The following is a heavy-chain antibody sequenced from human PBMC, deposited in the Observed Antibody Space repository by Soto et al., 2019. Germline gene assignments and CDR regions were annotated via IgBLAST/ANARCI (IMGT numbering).Heavy chain of an antibody. CDR2: IYYSGST. Sequence: SETLSLTCTVSGGSISSYYWSWIRKHPGKGLEWIGYIYYSGSTNYNPSLKSRVTISVDTSKNQFSLKLSSVTAADTAVYYCARDQLLWFGESADGMDVWGQGTTVTVSS. CDR3: ARDQLLWFGESADGMDV. J-gene: IGHJ6*02. V-gene: IGHV4-59*01. CDR1: GGSISSYY. D-gene: IGHD3-10*01.